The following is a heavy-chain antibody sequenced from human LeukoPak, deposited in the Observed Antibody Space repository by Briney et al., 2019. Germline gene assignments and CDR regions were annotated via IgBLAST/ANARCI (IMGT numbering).Heavy chain of an antibody. CDR3: ATSAYYYYMDV. Sequence: SETLSLTCTVSGGSISSHYWSWIRQPPGEGLEWIGYIYYSGSTNYNPSLKSRVTISVDTSKNQFSPNLSSVTAADTAVYYCATSAYYYYMDVWGKGTTVTVSS. V-gene: IGHV4-59*11. J-gene: IGHJ6*03. CDR2: IYYSGST. CDR1: GGSISSHY.